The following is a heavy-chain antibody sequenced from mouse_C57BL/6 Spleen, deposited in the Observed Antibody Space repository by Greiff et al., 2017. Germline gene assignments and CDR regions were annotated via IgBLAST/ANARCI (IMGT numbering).Heavy chain of an antibody. V-gene: IGHV1-52*01. CDR2: IDPSDSET. CDR1: GYTFTSYW. CDR3: ARSNYYGSSYDYFDY. D-gene: IGHD1-1*01. J-gene: IGHJ2*01. Sequence: QVQPQQPGAELVRPGSSVKLSCKASGYTFTSYWMHWVKQRPIQGLEWIGNIDPSDSETHYNQKFKDKATLTVDKSSSTAYMQLSSLTSEDSAVYYCARSNYYGSSYDYFDYWGQGTTLTVSS.